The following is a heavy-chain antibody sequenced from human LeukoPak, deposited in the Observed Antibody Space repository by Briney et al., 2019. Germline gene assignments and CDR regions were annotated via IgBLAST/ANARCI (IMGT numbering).Heavy chain of an antibody. V-gene: IGHV7-4-1*02. CDR2: INTNTGNP. CDR1: GYTFTSYG. Sequence: ASVTVSCKASGYTFTSYGISWVRQAPGQGLEWMGWINTNTGNPTYAQGFTGRFVFSLDTSVSTAYLQISSLKAEDTAVYYCAREFLASQFDYWGQGTLVTVSS. CDR3: AREFLASQFDY. J-gene: IGHJ4*02. D-gene: IGHD3-3*01.